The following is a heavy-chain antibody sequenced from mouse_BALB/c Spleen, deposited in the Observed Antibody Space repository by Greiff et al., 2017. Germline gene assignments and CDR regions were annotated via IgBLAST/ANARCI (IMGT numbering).Heavy chain of an antibody. J-gene: IGHJ2*01. Sequence: QVQLKQSGAELVRPGVSVKISCKGSGYTFTDYAMHWVKQSHAKSLEWIGVISTYYGDASYNQKFKGKATMTVDKSSSTAYMELARLTSEDSAIYYCARGGGNSGEAHGYWGQGTTLTVSS. CDR3: ARGGGNSGEAHGY. CDR1: GYTFTDYA. V-gene: IGHV1S137*01. CDR2: ISTYYGDA. D-gene: IGHD2-1*01.